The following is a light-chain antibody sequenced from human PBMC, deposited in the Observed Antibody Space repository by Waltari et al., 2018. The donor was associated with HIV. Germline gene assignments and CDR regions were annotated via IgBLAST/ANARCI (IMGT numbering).Light chain of an antibody. J-gene: IGKJ1*01. CDR1: QSISTW. CDR2: EAS. V-gene: IGKV1-5*03. Sequence: DLQMTQSPSTLSASVGDRVTITCRASQSISTWLAWYQQKPGKGPNLLIYEASTLESGVPSRFSGSGSGTDFTLTISSLEPEDFAVYYCQHRYNWPRTFGQGTKVEIK. CDR3: QHRYNWPRT.